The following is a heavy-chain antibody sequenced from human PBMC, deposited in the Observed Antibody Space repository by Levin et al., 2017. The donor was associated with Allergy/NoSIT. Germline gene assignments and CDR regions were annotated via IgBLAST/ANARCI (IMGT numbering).Heavy chain of an antibody. J-gene: IGHJ4*02. CDR2: LSYDGSDK. Sequence: GGSLRLSCAASGFIFSNYGMHWVRQAPGKGLEWVAVLSYDGSDKYYGDSVKGRFTISRDNSKNTLYLQVTSLRVEDTAVYYCAKGVYSSGYYVLDYWGQGTLVTVSS. D-gene: IGHD6-19*01. CDR3: AKGVYSSGYYVLDY. CDR1: GFIFSNYG. V-gene: IGHV3-30*18.